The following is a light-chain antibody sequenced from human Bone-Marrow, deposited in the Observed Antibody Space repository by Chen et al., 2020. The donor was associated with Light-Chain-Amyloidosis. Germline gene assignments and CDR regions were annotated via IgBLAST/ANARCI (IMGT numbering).Light chain of an antibody. CDR3: QSADSSGTYEVI. CDR2: RDT. CDR1: DLPTKY. J-gene: IGLJ2*01. Sequence: SYELTQPPSVSVPPGQTARITCSGDDLPTKYAYWYQQKPGLAPVLVIHRDTERPSGISERFSGSSSGTTATLTISGVQAEDEADYHGQSADSSGTYEVIFGGGTKLTVL. V-gene: IGLV3-25*03.